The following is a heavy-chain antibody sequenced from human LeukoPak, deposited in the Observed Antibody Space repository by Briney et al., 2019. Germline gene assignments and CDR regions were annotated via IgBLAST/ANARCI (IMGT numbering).Heavy chain of an antibody. J-gene: IGHJ3*02. CDR3: ARDLAAAGTGFDAFDI. CDR2: INPNSGGT. CDR1: GYTFTSYG. Sequence: ASVKVSCKASGYTFTSYGISWVRQAPGQGLEWMGWINPNSGGTNYAQKFQGRVTMTRDTSISTAYMELSRLRSDDTAVYYCARDLAAAGTGFDAFDIWGQGTMVTVSS. D-gene: IGHD6-13*01. V-gene: IGHV1-2*02.